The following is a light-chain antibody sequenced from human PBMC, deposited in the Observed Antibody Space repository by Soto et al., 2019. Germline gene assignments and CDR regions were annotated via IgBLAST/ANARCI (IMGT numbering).Light chain of an antibody. CDR1: QSISSW. CDR2: DAS. CDR3: QHYNSYSYT. Sequence: DIQMTQSPSTLSASVGDRVTITCRASQSISSWLAWYQQKPGKAPKFLIYDASSLESGVPSRFSGSGSGTEFTLTISSLQPDDFATYYCQHYNSYSYTFGQGTKLEIK. V-gene: IGKV1-5*01. J-gene: IGKJ2*01.